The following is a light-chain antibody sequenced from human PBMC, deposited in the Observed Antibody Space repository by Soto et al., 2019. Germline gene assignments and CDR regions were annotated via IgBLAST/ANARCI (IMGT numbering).Light chain of an antibody. V-gene: IGKV3-20*01. J-gene: IGKJ2*01. Sequence: EIVLTQSPGTLSSSPGERATLSCWASQSVRSGYLDWYQQKPGQAPRLLMYGASQRATGIPARFSGGGSGTDFTLTISRLEPEDFAVYYCQQYGSTSFTFGQGTKLEIK. CDR2: GAS. CDR3: QQYGSTSFT. CDR1: QSVRSGY.